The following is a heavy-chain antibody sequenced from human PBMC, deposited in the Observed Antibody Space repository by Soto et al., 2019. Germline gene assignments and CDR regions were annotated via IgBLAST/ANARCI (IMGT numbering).Heavy chain of an antibody. Sequence: GGSLRLSCAASGFTFSSYGMHWVRQAPGKGLEWVAVISYDGSNKYYADSVKGRFTISRDNSKNTLYLQMNSLRAEDTAVYYCAKDYRLSMIVVKGAFEIWGQGTMVTV. J-gene: IGHJ3*02. CDR1: GFTFSSYG. V-gene: IGHV3-30*18. CDR3: AKDYRLSMIVVKGAFEI. D-gene: IGHD3-22*01. CDR2: ISYDGSNK.